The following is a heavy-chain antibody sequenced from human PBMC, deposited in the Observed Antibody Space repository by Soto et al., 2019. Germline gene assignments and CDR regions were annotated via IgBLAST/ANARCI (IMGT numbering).Heavy chain of an antibody. CDR2: ISSSGSTI. D-gene: IGHD3-10*01. V-gene: IGHV3-48*03. Sequence: EVQLVESGGGLVQPGGSLRLSCAASGFTFCSYEMNWVRQAPGKGLEWVSYISSSGSTIYYADSVKGRFTISRDNAKNSLYLQMNSLRAEDTAVYYCARNYYGSGSYRPGDYWGQGTLVTVSS. CDR3: ARNYYGSGSYRPGDY. CDR1: GFTFCSYE. J-gene: IGHJ4*02.